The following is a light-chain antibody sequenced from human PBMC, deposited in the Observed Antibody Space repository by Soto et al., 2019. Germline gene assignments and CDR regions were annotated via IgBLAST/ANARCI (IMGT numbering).Light chain of an antibody. CDR1: SSDVGGYNY. V-gene: IGLV2-14*01. CDR2: DVS. Sequence: HCALTQPASVSGSPGQSITISCTGTSSDVGGYNYVSWYQQHPGKAPKLMIYDVSNRPSGVSNRFSGSKSGNTASLTISGLQAEDEADYYCSSYTSSSTLEVVFGGGTKLTVL. J-gene: IGLJ2*01. CDR3: SSYTSSSTLEVV.